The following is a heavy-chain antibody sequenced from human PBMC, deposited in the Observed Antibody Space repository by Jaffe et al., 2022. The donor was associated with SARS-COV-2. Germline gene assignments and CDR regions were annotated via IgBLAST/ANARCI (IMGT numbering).Heavy chain of an antibody. J-gene: IGHJ4*02. V-gene: IGHV1-3*01. Sequence: QVQLVQSGAEVKKPGASVKVSCRASGYTFTSYIMHWVRQAPGQRLEWMGWINAGNGNTKYSQNFQDRVTITRDTSASTAYMELSSLRSEDTAVYQCAREYSSVSYYFDYWGQGTLVTVSS. CDR1: GYTFTSYI. CDR2: INAGNGNT. D-gene: IGHD6-19*01. CDR3: AREYSSVSYYFDY.